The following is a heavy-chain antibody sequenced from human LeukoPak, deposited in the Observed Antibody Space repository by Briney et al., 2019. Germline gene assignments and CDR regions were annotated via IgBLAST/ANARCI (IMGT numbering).Heavy chain of an antibody. CDR1: GGSMSRYY. J-gene: IGHJ4*02. CDR3: ARIYGDYDLGDY. Sequence: SETLSLTCTVSGGSMSRYYWSWIRQPPGKGLEWIGYIYYSGSTNYSPSLKSRVIISVDTSKKQFSLKLSSVTAADTAVYYCARIYGDYDLGDYWGQGTLVTVSS. CDR2: IYYSGST. V-gene: IGHV4-59*12. D-gene: IGHD4-17*01.